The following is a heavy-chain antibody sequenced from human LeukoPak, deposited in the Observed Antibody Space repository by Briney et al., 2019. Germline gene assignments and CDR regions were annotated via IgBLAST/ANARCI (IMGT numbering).Heavy chain of an antibody. CDR2: INPNSGGT. Sequence: ASVKVSCKASGYTFTGYYMHWVRQAPGQGLEWMGWINPNSGGTNYAQKFQGRVTMTTDTSTSTAYMELRSLRSDDTAVYYCASFSHYYDSSAHMGLDYWGQGTLVTVSS. J-gene: IGHJ4*02. CDR3: ASFSHYYDSSAHMGLDY. D-gene: IGHD3-22*01. CDR1: GYTFTGYY. V-gene: IGHV1-2*02.